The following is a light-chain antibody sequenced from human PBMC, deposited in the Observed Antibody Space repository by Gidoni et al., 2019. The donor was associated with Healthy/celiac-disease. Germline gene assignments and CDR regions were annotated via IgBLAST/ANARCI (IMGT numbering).Light chain of an antibody. CDR2: AAS. CDR3: QQLNSYPT. V-gene: IGKV1-9*01. J-gene: IGKJ4*01. CDR1: QGMSSY. Sequence: TQLTQSPSSLSASVGDRVTITCRASQGMSSYLAWYQQKPGKAPKLLIYAASTLQSGVPSRFSGSGSGTDFTLTISSLQPEDFATYFCQQLNSYPTFGGGTKVEIK.